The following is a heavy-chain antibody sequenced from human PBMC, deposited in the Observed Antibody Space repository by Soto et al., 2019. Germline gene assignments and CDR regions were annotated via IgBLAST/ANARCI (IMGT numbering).Heavy chain of an antibody. Sequence: GASVKVSCKASGYTFTGYYMHWVRQAPGQGLEWMGWINPNSGGTNYAQKFQGRVTMTRDTSISTAYMELSRLRSDDTAVYYCARDLRDGYSYGYGWFDPWGQGTLVTVSS. CDR3: ARDLRDGYSYGYGWFDP. V-gene: IGHV1-2*02. CDR2: INPNSGGT. CDR1: GYTFTGYY. D-gene: IGHD5-18*01. J-gene: IGHJ5*02.